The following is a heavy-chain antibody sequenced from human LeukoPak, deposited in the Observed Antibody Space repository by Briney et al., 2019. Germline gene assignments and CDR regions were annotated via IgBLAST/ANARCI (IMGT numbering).Heavy chain of an antibody. V-gene: IGHV4-34*01. CDR1: GGSFSGYY. CDR3: ARGFLAGDY. CDR2: INHSGST. D-gene: IGHD2/OR15-2a*01. J-gene: IGHJ4*02. Sequence: SETLSLTCAVYGGSFSGYYWSWIRQPPGKGLEWIGEINHSGSTNYNPSLKSRVTISVDTSKNQFSLKLSSVTAADTAVYYCARGFLAGDYWGQGPLVPVPS.